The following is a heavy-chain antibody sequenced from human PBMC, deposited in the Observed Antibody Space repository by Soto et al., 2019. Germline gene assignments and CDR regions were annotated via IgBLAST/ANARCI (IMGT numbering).Heavy chain of an antibody. J-gene: IGHJ6*02. CDR3: AKCRSSWVESGTDV. Sequence: GGSLRLSCAGSGFSFDDYAMHWVRQAPGKGLEWVSGIDWNGDTTGYADSVKGRFIISRDNAKKSLYLQMSSLRPEDTAFYYCAKCRSSWVESGTDVWGQGT. CDR2: IDWNGDTT. CDR1: GFSFDDYA. V-gene: IGHV3-9*01.